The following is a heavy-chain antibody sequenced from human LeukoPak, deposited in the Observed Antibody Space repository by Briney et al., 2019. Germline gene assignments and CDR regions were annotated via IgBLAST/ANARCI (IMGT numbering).Heavy chain of an antibody. CDR1: GGSISSYY. J-gene: IGHJ4*02. D-gene: IGHD3-10*01. CDR2: INHSGST. Sequence: SETLSLTCTVSGGSISSYYWSWIRQPPGKGLEWIGEINHSGSTNYNPSLKSRVTISVDTSKNQFSLKLSSVTAADTAVYYCARGQKPVRGVLVYWGQGTLVTVSS. CDR3: ARGQKPVRGVLVY. V-gene: IGHV4-34*01.